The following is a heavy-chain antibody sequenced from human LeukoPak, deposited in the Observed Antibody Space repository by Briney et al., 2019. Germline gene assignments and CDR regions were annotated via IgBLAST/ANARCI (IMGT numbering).Heavy chain of an antibody. Sequence: SETLSPTCTVSGGSISSYYWSWIRQPPGKGLEWIGYIYYSGSTNYNPSLKSRVTISVDTSKNQFSLKLSSVTAADTAVYYCAIAQRGYSYGAHYYYYYGMDVWGQGTTVTVSS. CDR1: GGSISSYY. CDR3: AIAQRGYSYGAHYYYYYGMDV. D-gene: IGHD5-18*01. J-gene: IGHJ6*02. V-gene: IGHV4-59*01. CDR2: IYYSGST.